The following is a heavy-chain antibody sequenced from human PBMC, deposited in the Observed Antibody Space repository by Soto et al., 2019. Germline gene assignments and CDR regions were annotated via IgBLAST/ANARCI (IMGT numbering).Heavy chain of an antibody. D-gene: IGHD3-10*01. J-gene: IGHJ5*02. CDR1: GFSLSTSGVG. Sequence: QITLKESGPTLVKPTQTLTLTCTFSGFSLSTSGVGVGWIRQPPGKALECLALIYWDDDKRYSPSLKSRLTITKDTSKTQVVLTMTNMNPVDTATYYCAQVPLGQYGSGMGGWFDPWGQGTLVTVSS. CDR2: IYWDDDK. CDR3: AQVPLGQYGSGMGGWFDP. V-gene: IGHV2-5*02.